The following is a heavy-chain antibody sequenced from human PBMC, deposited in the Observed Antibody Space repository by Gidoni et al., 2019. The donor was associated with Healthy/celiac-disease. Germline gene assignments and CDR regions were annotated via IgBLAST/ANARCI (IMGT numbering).Heavy chain of an antibody. J-gene: IGHJ4*02. CDR2: IRSKAYGGTT. CDR1: GFTFGDYA. Sequence: EVQLVESVGGLVQPGRSLRLSCTASGFTFGDYAMSWVRQAPGKGLEWVGFIRSKAYGGTTEYAASVKGRFTISRDDSKSIAYLQMNSLKTEDTAVYYCTRDWWGWAPIYCGGDCYSAGFDYWGQGTLVTVSS. D-gene: IGHD2-21*02. V-gene: IGHV3-49*04. CDR3: TRDWWGWAPIYCGGDCYSAGFDY.